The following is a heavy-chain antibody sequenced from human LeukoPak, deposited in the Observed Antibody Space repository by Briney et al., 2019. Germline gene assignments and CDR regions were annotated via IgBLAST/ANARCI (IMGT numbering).Heavy chain of an antibody. CDR3: ARSSSLGYCSGGSCHYGMDV. Sequence: GESLKISCKGSGYSFTSYWIGWVRQLPGKGLERMGIIYPGDSDTRDSQSFQGQDTISADKSISTAYLQWSSMKASDTATYYCARSSSLGYCSGGSCHYGMDVWGQGTTVTVSS. D-gene: IGHD2-15*01. J-gene: IGHJ6*02. CDR1: GYSFTSYW. V-gene: IGHV5-51*01. CDR2: IYPGDSDT.